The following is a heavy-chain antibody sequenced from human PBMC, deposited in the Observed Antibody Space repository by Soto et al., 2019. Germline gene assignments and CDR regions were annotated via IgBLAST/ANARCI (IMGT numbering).Heavy chain of an antibody. V-gene: IGHV4-31*03. J-gene: IGHJ6*02. CDR1: GGSISSGGYY. CDR3: ARHQPVRYYDILTGWASEDYYYGMDV. D-gene: IGHD3-9*01. CDR2: IYYSGST. Sequence: PSETLSLTCTVSGGSISSGGYYWSWIRQHPGKGLEWIGYIYYSGSTYYNPSLKSRVTISVDTSKNQFSLKLSSVTAADTAVYYCARHQPVRYYDILTGWASEDYYYGMDVWGQGTTVTVSS.